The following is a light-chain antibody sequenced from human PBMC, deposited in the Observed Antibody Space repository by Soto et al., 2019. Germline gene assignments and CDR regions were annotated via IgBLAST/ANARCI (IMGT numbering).Light chain of an antibody. V-gene: IGKV3-20*01. CDR3: HQYGNSPPGT. J-gene: IGKJ5*01. CDR1: QRVSSSY. Sequence: EILLTQSTGTLSLSPGERATRSGVASQRVSSSYLAWYQQKPGQAPRPLIYGASNRATGIPARFSGSGSGTEFTLTISRLEPEDFAVYFCHQYGNSPPGTFGQGTRLEIK. CDR2: GAS.